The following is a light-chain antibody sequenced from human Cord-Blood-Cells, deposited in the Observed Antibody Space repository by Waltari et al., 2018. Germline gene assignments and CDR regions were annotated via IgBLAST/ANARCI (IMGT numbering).Light chain of an antibody. CDR1: QSVSSY. J-gene: IGKJ4*01. Sequence: EIVLTQSPATLSLSPGERATLSCRASQSVSSYLAWYQQKPGQAHRLLIYDASNRATGSPARFSGSGSGTDFTLTISSLEPEDLAVYYCQQRSNWPPLTFGGGTKVEIK. CDR2: DAS. CDR3: QQRSNWPPLT. V-gene: IGKV3-11*01.